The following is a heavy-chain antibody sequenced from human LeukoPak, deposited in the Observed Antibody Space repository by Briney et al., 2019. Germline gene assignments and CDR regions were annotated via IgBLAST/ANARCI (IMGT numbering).Heavy chain of an antibody. V-gene: IGHV3-21*01. CDR1: GFIFGNYR. Sequence: PGGSLRLSCATSGFIFGNYRMHWVRQAPGKGLEWVSSISSSSSYIYYADSVKGRFTISRDNAKNSLYLQMNGLRAEDTAVYYCATLDETDRRGYYDSSGRNYWGQGTLVTVSS. J-gene: IGHJ4*02. D-gene: IGHD3-22*01. CDR2: ISSSSSYI. CDR3: ATLDETDRRGYYDSSGRNY.